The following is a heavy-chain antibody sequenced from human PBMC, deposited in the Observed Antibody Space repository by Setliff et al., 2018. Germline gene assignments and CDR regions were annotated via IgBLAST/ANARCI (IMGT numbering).Heavy chain of an antibody. CDR3: ARDGVYYAMDV. CDR2: ISGDGITI. J-gene: IGHJ6*02. V-gene: IGHV3-11*04. CDR1: GFSFSDYY. Sequence: GGSLRLSCAASGFSFSDYYMYWVRQAPGKGLEWLSKISGDGITIFYADSVRGRFTISRDNAKNSVFLQMNSLRADDTAVYYCARDGVYYAMDVWGQGTTVTVSS.